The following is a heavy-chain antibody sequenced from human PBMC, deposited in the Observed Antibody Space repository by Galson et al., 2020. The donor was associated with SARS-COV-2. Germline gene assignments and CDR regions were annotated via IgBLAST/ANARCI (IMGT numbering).Heavy chain of an antibody. V-gene: IGHV3-30*18. CDR1: GFTFSSYG. CDR3: AKEFSPYYYYYYMDV. Sequence: GGSLRLSCAASGFTFSSYGMHWVRQAPGKGLEWVAVISYDGSNKYYADSVKGRFTISRDNSKNTLYLQMNSLRAEDTAVYYCAKEFSPYYYYYYMDVWGKGTTVTISS. J-gene: IGHJ6*03. CDR2: ISYDGSNK.